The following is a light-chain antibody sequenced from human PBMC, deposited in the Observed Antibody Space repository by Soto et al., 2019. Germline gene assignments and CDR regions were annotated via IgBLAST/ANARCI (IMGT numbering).Light chain of an antibody. CDR1: QSISSK. CDR3: QHYNDWRWT. V-gene: IGKV3-15*01. CDR2: AAS. J-gene: IGKJ1*01. Sequence: EIVMTQSPATLSVSPGEGATLSCRAGQSISSKLAWYQQKPGQAPRLLIYAASTRATGVPARFSGSGSGTEFTLTISSLQSEDLAVYYCQHYNDWRWTFGQGTKVEIK.